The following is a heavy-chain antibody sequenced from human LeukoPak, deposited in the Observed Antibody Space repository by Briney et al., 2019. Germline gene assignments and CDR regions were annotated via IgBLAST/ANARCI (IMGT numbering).Heavy chain of an antibody. V-gene: IGHV3-23*01. Sequence: GGSLRLSCAASGFTFSSYAMSWVRQAPGKGLEWDSAISGSGGSTYYADSVKGRFTISRDNSKNTLYLQMNSLRAEDTAVYYCAKSGGSGWSEYYFDYWGQGTLVTVSS. J-gene: IGHJ4*02. CDR3: AKSGGSGWSEYYFDY. D-gene: IGHD6-19*01. CDR1: GFTFSSYA. CDR2: ISGSGGST.